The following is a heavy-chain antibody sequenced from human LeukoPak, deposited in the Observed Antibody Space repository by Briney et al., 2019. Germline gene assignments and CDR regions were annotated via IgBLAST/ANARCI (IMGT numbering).Heavy chain of an antibody. CDR1: GGSISSSSYF. CDR2: IYYSGST. J-gene: IGHJ3*02. Sequence: SETLSLTCTVSGGSISSSSYFWGWVRQPAGKGLEWVGSIYYSGSTNHNPSLKSRVTISVDTSKNQFSLKLSSVTAADTAVYYCARVLTGGDAFDIWGQGTMVTVSS. V-gene: IGHV4-39*07. CDR3: ARVLTGGDAFDI. D-gene: IGHD7-27*01.